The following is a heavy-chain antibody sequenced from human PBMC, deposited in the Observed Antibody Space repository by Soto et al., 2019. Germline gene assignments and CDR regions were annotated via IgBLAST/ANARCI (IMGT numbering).Heavy chain of an antibody. D-gene: IGHD3-10*01. CDR2: IVVGNGNT. V-gene: IGHV1-58*01. J-gene: IGHJ1*01. CDR1: GFDFSTSA. Sequence: GASVKVSCKASGFDFSTSAVQWVRQARGQRLEWIGWIVVGNGNTNYAQNFQGRVTISRDMSASTAYLELSRLESGDTAVYYCATDQLYYLAWCQGTLVTVSS. CDR3: ATDQLYYLA.